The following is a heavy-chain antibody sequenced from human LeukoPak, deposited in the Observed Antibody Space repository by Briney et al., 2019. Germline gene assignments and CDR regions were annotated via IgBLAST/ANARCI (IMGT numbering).Heavy chain of an antibody. CDR3: AKGYSSSWYYYGMDV. Sequence: HPGGSLRLSCAASGFTFSDYYMSWIRQAPGKGLEWVSAISGSGGSTYYADSVKGRFTISRDNSKNTLYLQMNSLRAEDTAVYYCAKGYSSSWYYYGMDVWGQGTTVTVSS. D-gene: IGHD6-13*01. J-gene: IGHJ6*02. CDR2: ISGSGGST. CDR1: GFTFSDYY. V-gene: IGHV3-23*01.